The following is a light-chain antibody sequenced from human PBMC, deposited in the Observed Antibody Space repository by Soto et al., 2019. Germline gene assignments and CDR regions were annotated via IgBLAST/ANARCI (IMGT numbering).Light chain of an antibody. CDR3: LLSYSGGNWV. CDR1: TGAVTSGHY. V-gene: IGLV7-46*01. Sequence: QAVVTQEPSLTVSPGGTVTLTCGSNTGAVTSGHYPLWLQQRPGQAPRTLIYDTSNKQSWTPARFSGSLLGGKAALTLSGAQPEDEADYYCLLSYSGGNWVFGGGTKLTVL. CDR2: DTS. J-gene: IGLJ3*02.